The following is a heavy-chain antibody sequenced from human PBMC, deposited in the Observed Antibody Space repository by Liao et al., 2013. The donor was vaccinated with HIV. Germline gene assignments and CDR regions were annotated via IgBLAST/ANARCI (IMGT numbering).Heavy chain of an antibody. J-gene: IGHJ6*03. CDR1: GGSISSGSYY. Sequence: QLQLQESGPGLVKPSQTLSLTCTVSGGSISSGSYYWSWIRQPAGKGLEWIGRIYTSGSTNYNPSLKSRVTISVDTSKNQFSLKLSSVTAADTAIYYCAGSGNYYSPYFFYMDVWGKGTTVTVSS. CDR3: AGSGNYYSPYFFYMDV. D-gene: IGHD1-26*01. V-gene: IGHV4-61*02. CDR2: IYTSGST.